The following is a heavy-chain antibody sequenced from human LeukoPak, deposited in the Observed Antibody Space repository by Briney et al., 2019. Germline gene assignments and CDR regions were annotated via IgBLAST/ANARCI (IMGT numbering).Heavy chain of an antibody. CDR1: GSTFTGNY. CDR3: ARTSYDILSAYVISYFQR. D-gene: IGHD3-9*01. CDR2: INTNSVVT. Sequence: ASVKLSCNASGSTFTGNYMHWVRQPHAPGLELMGLINTNSVVTNYHQKFQGRVTMPRVTSISKVYMELSSVRCDDPAMYYCARTSYDILSAYVISYFQRWGQGTLVTGSS. J-gene: IGHJ1*01. V-gene: IGHV1-2*02.